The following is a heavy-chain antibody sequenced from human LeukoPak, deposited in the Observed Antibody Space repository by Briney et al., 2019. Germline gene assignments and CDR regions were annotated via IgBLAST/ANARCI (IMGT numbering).Heavy chain of an antibody. CDR2: IKQDGSEK. D-gene: IGHD2-21*02. V-gene: IGHV3-7*03. J-gene: IGHJ4*01. Sequence: GGSLRLSCAASGFTSSTYWMSWVRQAAGKGLEWVANIKQDGSEKYYVDSVKGRFTISRDNAKNSLYLQMNSLRVEDTAVYYCAREAWISAINYWSHGTLVTVSS. CDR3: AREAWISAINY. CDR1: GFTSSTYW.